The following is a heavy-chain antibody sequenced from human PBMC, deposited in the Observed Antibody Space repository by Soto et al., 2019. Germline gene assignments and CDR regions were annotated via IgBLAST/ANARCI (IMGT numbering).Heavy chain of an antibody. D-gene: IGHD2-15*01. V-gene: IGHV3-23*01. CDR2: ISGDASRT. CDR3: AKRGGPVVQAAFWFDP. CDR1: GFPFRAYA. Sequence: VGSLILSCAASGFPFRAYAMTWVRPAPGKGLEWVSAISGDASRTYYADSVKGRFTISRDNSKNTVFLQMNSLKVEDTALYYCAKRGGPVVQAAFWFDPWGQGTPVTVSS. J-gene: IGHJ5*02.